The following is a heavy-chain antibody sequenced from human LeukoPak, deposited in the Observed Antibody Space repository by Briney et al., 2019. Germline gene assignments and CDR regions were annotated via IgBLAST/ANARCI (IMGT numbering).Heavy chain of an antibody. J-gene: IGHJ4*02. CDR2: INHSGST. Sequence: SETLSLTCAVYGGSFSGYYWSWIRQPPGKGLEWIGEINHSGSTNYNPSLKSRVTISVDTSKNQFSLKLSSVTAADTAVYYCARAISRAAAGGDYWGQGTLVTVSS. D-gene: IGHD6-13*01. CDR3: ARAISRAAAGGDY. CDR1: GGSFSGYY. V-gene: IGHV4-34*01.